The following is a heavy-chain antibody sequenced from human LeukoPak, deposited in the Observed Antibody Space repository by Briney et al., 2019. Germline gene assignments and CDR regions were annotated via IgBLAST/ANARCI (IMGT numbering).Heavy chain of an antibody. CDR2: ISGSGGGT. CDR1: GITLSNYA. Sequence: GGSLRLSCAVSGITLSNYAMSWVRQAPGKGLEWVAGISGSGGGTHYADTVKGRFTISRDNPKNTLYLQMNNLRAGDTAVYFCAKRGVVIRVILVGFHKEAYYFDSWGQGALVTVSS. V-gene: IGHV3-23*01. J-gene: IGHJ4*02. CDR3: AKRGVVIRVILVGFHKEAYYFDS. D-gene: IGHD3-22*01.